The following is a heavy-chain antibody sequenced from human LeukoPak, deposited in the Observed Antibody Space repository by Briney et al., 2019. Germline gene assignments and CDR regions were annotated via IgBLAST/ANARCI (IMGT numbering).Heavy chain of an antibody. CDR1: RYSISSAYY. D-gene: IGHD6-13*01. V-gene: IGHV4-38-2*02. CDR2: IYHSGST. J-gene: IGHJ4*02. CDR3: ARGVVAAAGRTFDF. Sequence: SETLSLTCTVSRYSISSAYYWGWIRQPPGKGLEWIANIYHSGSTYYNPSLKSRVTISLDTSKNQFSLKLSSVTAADTAVYYCARGVVAAAGRTFDFWGQGTLVTVSS.